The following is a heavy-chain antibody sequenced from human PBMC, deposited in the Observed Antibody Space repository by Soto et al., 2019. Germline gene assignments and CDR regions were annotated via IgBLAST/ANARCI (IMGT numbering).Heavy chain of an antibody. CDR3: ARAGWYRFDS. CDR1: GFTFSNYW. Sequence: EVQLVESGGGLVQPGGSLRLSCAASGFTFSNYWVHWVRQAPGKGLMWVSRINSDGTTINYADSVEGRFTISRDNAKNTLFLQMSSLRVEDTAVYYCARAGWYRFDSRGQGTLVTVSS. D-gene: IGHD6-19*01. J-gene: IGHJ4*02. CDR2: INSDGTTI. V-gene: IGHV3-74*01.